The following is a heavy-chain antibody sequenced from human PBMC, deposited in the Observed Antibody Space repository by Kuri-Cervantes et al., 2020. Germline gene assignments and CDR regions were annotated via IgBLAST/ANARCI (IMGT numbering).Heavy chain of an antibody. CDR1: GFTFSGSA. CDR3: TRALMDV. CDR2: IRSKANSYAT. V-gene: IGHV3-73*01. Sequence: GESLKISCAASGFTFSGSAMHWVRQASGKGLEWVGRIRSKANSYATAYAASVKGRFTISRDDSKNTAYLQMSSLKTEDTAVYYCTRALMDVWGKGTTVTVSS. J-gene: IGHJ6*03.